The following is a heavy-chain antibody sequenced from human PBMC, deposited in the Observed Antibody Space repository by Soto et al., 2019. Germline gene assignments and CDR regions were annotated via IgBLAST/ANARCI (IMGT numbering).Heavy chain of an antibody. CDR1: GFIFSTYA. V-gene: IGHV3-30-3*01. Sequence: QVQLVESGGGVVQPGRSLRLSCVASGFIFSTYAIHWVRQAPGKGLEWVAVISHDGSNKYYADSVKGRFTISRDNSKNTLDLQMNSLRAEDTAVYYCARDMARLWTAVIPKHWGQGTLVTVSS. CDR3: ARDMARLWTAVIPKH. J-gene: IGHJ4*02. CDR2: ISHDGSNK. D-gene: IGHD3-10*01.